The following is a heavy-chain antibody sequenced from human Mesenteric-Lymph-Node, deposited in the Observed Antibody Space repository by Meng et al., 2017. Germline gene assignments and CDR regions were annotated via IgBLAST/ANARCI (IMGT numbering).Heavy chain of an antibody. CDR3: AGGIQLWADDAFDI. CDR2: ISGSGGST. Sequence: GESLKISCAASGFTFTYYAMSWVRQAPGKGLEWVSAISGSGGSTYYADSVKGRFTISRDNSKNSLYLQMNSLRAEDTAVYYCAGGIQLWADDAFDIWGQGTMVTVSS. D-gene: IGHD5-18*01. J-gene: IGHJ3*02. CDR1: GFTFTYYA. V-gene: IGHV3-23*01.